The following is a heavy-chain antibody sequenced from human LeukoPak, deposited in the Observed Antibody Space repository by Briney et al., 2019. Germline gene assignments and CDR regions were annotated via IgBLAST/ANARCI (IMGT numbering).Heavy chain of an antibody. J-gene: IGHJ6*02. CDR3: ARSRGYSGYDPYYYYGMDV. CDR2: IYYSGST. Sequence: PSETLSLTCTVSGGSISSYYWSWIRQPPGKGLEWIGYIYYSGSTNYNPSLKSRVTISVDTSKNQFSLKLSSVTAADTAVYYCARSRGYSGYDPYYYYGMDVWGQGTTVTVSS. V-gene: IGHV4-59*01. D-gene: IGHD5-12*01. CDR1: GGSISSYY.